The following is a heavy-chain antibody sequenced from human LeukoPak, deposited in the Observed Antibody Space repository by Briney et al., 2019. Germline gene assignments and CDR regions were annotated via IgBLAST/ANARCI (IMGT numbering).Heavy chain of an antibody. J-gene: IGHJ4*02. Sequence: ASVKVSCKAPGYTFSNYGISWVRQAPGQGLEWVGRINTYNGNTKYVQKFHDRVTLTTDTSTNTAYMELRRLRSGDTAMYYCARGPRYDYDSSVYYFEFWGQGTLVTVSS. CDR3: ARGPRYDYDSSVYYFEF. V-gene: IGHV1-18*01. D-gene: IGHD3-22*01. CDR2: INTYNGNT. CDR1: GYTFSNYG.